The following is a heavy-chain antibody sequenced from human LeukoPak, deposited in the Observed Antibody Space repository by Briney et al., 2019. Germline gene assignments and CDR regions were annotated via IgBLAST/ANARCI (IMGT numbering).Heavy chain of an antibody. V-gene: IGHV1-18*01. CDR3: ARGKHSSGWYIRVIDY. Sequence: SVKVSCKASGYTFTSYGISWVRQAPGQGLEWMGWISAYNGNTNYAQKLQGRVTMTTDTSTSTAYMELRSLRSDDTAVYYCARGKHSSGWYIRVIDYWGQGTLVTVSS. CDR2: ISAYNGNT. D-gene: IGHD6-19*01. CDR1: GYTFTSYG. J-gene: IGHJ4*02.